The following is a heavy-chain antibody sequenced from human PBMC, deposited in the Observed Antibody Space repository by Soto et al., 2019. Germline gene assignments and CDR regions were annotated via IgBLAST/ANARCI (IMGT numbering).Heavy chain of an antibody. CDR1: GFIFSSYT. CDR3: AKARCSSATCYVPDY. J-gene: IGHJ4*02. Sequence: GESLKISCAASGFIFSSYTMSWVRQAPGNVLEWVSVISGSGGSPYHADSVQGRFTISRDNPKNTLYLQMNSLRAEDTAIYYCAKARCSSATCYVPDYWGQGTLVTSPQ. CDR2: ISGSGGSP. D-gene: IGHD2-2*01. V-gene: IGHV3-23*01.